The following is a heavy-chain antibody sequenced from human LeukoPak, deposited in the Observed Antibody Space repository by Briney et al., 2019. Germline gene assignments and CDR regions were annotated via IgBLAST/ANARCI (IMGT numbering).Heavy chain of an antibody. CDR1: GGSFSGYY. Sequence: PSETLSLTCAVYGGSFSGYYWSWIRQPPGKGLEWIGEINHSGSTSYNPSLKSRVTISVDTSKNQFSLKLSSVTAADTAVYYCARYSGNPSYYGMDVWGQGTTVTVSS. D-gene: IGHD3-10*01. J-gene: IGHJ6*02. CDR2: INHSGST. CDR3: ARYSGNPSYYGMDV. V-gene: IGHV4-34*01.